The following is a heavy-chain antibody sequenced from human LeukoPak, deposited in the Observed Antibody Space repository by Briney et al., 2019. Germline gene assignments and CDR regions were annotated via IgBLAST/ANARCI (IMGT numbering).Heavy chain of an antibody. J-gene: IGHJ4*02. V-gene: IGHV1-2*02. CDR1: GYTFTGYY. CDR3: ARARREYYDSSGYLDY. D-gene: IGHD3-22*01. Sequence: ASVKVSCKASGYTFTGYYMHWVRQAPGQGLEWMGWINPNSGGTNYAQKFQGRVTMTRDTSISTAYMELSRLRSDDTAVYYCARARREYYDSSGYLDYWGQGTLVTVSS. CDR2: INPNSGGT.